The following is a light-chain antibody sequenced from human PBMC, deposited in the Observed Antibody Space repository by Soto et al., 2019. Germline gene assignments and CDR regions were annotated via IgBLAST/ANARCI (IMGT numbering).Light chain of an antibody. CDR1: RSVSSY. V-gene: IGKV3-11*01. J-gene: IGKJ1*01. CDR3: QQRRA. CDR2: DAS. Sequence: EIVLTQYTDTLSLSPGERATLSCRASRSVSSYLAWYQQKPGQAPRLLIYDASNRATGIPARFSGSGSGTDFTLTISSLEPEDFAVYYSQQRRAFGQGTKVDIK.